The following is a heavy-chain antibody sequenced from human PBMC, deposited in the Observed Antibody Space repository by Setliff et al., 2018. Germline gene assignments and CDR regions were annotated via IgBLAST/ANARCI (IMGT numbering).Heavy chain of an antibody. D-gene: IGHD3-22*01. Sequence: SETLSLTCAVYGGSFSCYYWSCSRQPPWKGLEWIGEINHSGSTNYNPSIKSRDTISVDTSKNQFSLKLSSVTAADTAVYYCAGSPGRGGYYYLTLYYWGQGTLVTVSS. J-gene: IGHJ4*02. CDR3: AGSPGRGGYYYLTLYY. CDR1: GGSFSCYY. CDR2: INHSGST. V-gene: IGHV4-34*01.